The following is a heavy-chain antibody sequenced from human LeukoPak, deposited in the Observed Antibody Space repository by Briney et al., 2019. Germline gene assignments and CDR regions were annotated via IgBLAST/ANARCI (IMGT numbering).Heavy chain of an antibody. CDR2: INHSGST. V-gene: IGHV4-34*01. J-gene: IGHJ1*01. CDR3: ARAYYYDSSGYYRPKYFQH. D-gene: IGHD3-22*01. Sequence: PSETLSLTCAVYGGSFSGYYWSWIRQPPGKGLEWIGEINHSGSTNYNPSLKSRVTISVDTSKNQFSLKLSSVTAADTAVYYCARAYYYDSSGYYRPKYFQHWGQGTLVTVSS. CDR1: GGSFSGYY.